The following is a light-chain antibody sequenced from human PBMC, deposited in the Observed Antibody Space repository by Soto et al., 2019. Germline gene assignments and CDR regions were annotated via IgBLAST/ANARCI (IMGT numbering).Light chain of an antibody. V-gene: IGKV1-39*01. CDR3: QQSYSTLGT. Sequence: DIQMTQSPSSLSASVGDRVTITCRASQSISGYLNWYQVKPGKAPKLLIYAAVSLESGVPSRFSGSGTGTDFTLTISSLQPEDFATYSCQQSYSTLGTFGPGTKVEIK. CDR1: QSISGY. J-gene: IGKJ1*01. CDR2: AAV.